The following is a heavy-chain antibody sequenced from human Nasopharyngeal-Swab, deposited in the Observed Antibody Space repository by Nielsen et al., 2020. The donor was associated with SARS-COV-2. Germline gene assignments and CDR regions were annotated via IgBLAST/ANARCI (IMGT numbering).Heavy chain of an antibody. CDR2: INGDGTWI. J-gene: IGHJ3*02. Sequence: GGSLRLSCVASGFSFTTYWMHWVRQAPGKGLVWVSRINGDGTWISYADPVKGRFTISRDNSKNTVYLQMNSLGGDDTAVYYCARSAVGIRGVLDKWGPGTKVTVSP. D-gene: IGHD3-10*01. CDR3: ARSAVGIRGVLDK. V-gene: IGHV3-74*01. CDR1: GFSFTTYW.